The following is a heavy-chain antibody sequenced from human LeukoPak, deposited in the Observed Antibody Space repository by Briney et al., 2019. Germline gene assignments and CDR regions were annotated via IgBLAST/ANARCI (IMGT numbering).Heavy chain of an antibody. CDR2: IYPGDSHT. CDR3: ARHETEYSSSGWPDY. J-gene: IGHJ4*02. V-gene: IGHV5-51*01. CDR1: GYRFTSYY. D-gene: IGHD6-6*01. Sequence: GESLKISCESSGYRFTSYYIGWVRQMSGKGLELMGIIYPGDSHTRYSPSFQGQVTISADKSTSTAYLQWSSLKASDTAMYYCARHETEYSSSGWPDYWGQGTLVTVSS.